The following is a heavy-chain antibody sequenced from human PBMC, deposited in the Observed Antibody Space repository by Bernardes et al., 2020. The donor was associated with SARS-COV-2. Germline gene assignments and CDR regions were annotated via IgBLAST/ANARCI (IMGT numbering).Heavy chain of an antibody. CDR2: ISAYNGNT. D-gene: IGHD2-8*01. CDR3: ARGSIVLMVYAIFDLGRLDAFDI. J-gene: IGHJ3*02. CDR1: GYTFTSYG. V-gene: IGHV1-18*01. Sequence: ASVKVSCKASGYTFTSYGISWVRQAPGQGLEWMGWISAYNGNTNYAQKLQGRVTMTTDTSTSTAYMELRSLRSDDTAVYYCARGSIVLMVYAIFDLGRLDAFDIWGQGTMVTVSS.